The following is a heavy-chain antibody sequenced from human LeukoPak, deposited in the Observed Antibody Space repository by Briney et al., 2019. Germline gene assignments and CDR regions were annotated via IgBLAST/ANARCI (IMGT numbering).Heavy chain of an antibody. Sequence: GGSLRLSCAASGFIFSNYWMSWVRQAPGKGLEWVSSISSSSSYIYYADSVKGRFTISRGNAKNSLYLQMNSLRAEDTAVYYCARDPSRIAVWGQGTLVTVSS. D-gene: IGHD6-19*01. CDR3: ARDPSRIAV. CDR2: ISSSSSYI. J-gene: IGHJ4*02. CDR1: GFIFSNYW. V-gene: IGHV3-21*01.